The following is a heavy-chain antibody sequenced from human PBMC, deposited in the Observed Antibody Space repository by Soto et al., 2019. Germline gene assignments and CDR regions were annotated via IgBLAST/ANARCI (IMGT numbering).Heavy chain of an antibody. J-gene: IGHJ4*02. CDR1: GYIFTTYG. V-gene: IGHV1-18*01. Sequence: QVHLVQSGAEVKKPGASVKVSCKGSGYIFTTYGITWVRQAPGQGLEWMGWISAHNGNTNYAQKLQCRVTVTRDTSTSTAYMELRNLRSDDTAVYYCARGRYGDYWGQGALATVSS. D-gene: IGHD1-1*01. CDR3: ARGRYGDY. CDR2: ISAHNGNT.